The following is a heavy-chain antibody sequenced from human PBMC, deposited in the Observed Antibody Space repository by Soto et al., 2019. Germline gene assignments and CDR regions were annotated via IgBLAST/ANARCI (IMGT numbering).Heavy chain of an antibody. J-gene: IGHJ4*02. CDR3: ARGHGYNYGYKDY. D-gene: IGHD5-18*01. CDR1: GFTFSTYG. CDR2: IWYDGSDK. V-gene: IGHV3-33*01. Sequence: QVQLVESGGGVVQPGRSLRLSCAASGFTFSTYGMHWVRQAPGKGLEWVALIWYDGSDKYYTDSVKGRFTISRDNSKNTLYLHMSSLRVEDTAVYFCARGHGYNYGYKDYWGQGTLVTVSS.